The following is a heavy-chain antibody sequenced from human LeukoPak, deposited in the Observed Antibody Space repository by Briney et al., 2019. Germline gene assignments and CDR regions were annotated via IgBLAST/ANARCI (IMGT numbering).Heavy chain of an antibody. D-gene: IGHD5-24*01. Sequence: SETLSLTCTVSGGSISSYYWSWIRQPAGKGLEWIGRIYTSGSTNYNPSLKSRVTMSVDTSKNQFSLKLSSVTAADTAVYYCARDSSVGWLHQGVRAFDIWGQGTMVTVSS. CDR1: GGSISSYY. CDR3: ARDSSVGWLHQGVRAFDI. J-gene: IGHJ3*02. V-gene: IGHV4-4*07. CDR2: IYTSGST.